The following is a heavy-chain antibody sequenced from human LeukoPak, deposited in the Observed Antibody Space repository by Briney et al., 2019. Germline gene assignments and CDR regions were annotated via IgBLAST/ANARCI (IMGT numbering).Heavy chain of an antibody. Sequence: SVKVSCKASGGTFSSYAISWVRQAPGQGLEWMGGIIPIFGTANYAQKFQGRVTITADESTSTAYMELSSLRSEDTAVYYCASGYCSSTSCYEDYYYGMDVWGQGTTVTVSS. V-gene: IGHV1-69*01. J-gene: IGHJ6*02. CDR3: ASGYCSSTSCYEDYYYGMDV. CDR1: GGTFSSYA. D-gene: IGHD2-2*03. CDR2: IIPIFGTA.